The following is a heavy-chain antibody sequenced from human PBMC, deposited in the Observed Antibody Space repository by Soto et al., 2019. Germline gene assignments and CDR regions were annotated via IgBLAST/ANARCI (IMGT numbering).Heavy chain of an antibody. J-gene: IGHJ4*01. V-gene: IGHV3-30*18. Sequence: QVQLVESGGGVVQPGRSLRLSCAASGFTFSSYGMHWVRQAPGKGLEWVAVISYDGSNTYYADSVKGRFTISRDNSKNTLYLELNSLRAEDTAVYYCAKDRTPGLVFSHYLDFWGHGTLLTVSS. CDR3: AKDRTPGLVFSHYLDF. D-gene: IGHD3-3*02. CDR1: GFTFSSYG. CDR2: ISYDGSNT.